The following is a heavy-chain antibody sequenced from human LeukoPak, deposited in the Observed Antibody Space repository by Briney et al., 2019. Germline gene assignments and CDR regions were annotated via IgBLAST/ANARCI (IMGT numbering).Heavy chain of an antibody. J-gene: IGHJ6*02. V-gene: IGHV3-48*03. Sequence: GGSLRLSCAASGFIFSNYEMNWVRQAPGKGLEWVSYVSSSGTTMYYADSVKGRFTISRDNSKNTLFLQVSSLKAEDTAVYYCARDSLVVAATGSYMDVWGQGTTVTVSS. CDR3: ARDSLVVAATGSYMDV. D-gene: IGHD2-15*01. CDR1: GFIFSNYE. CDR2: VSSSGTTM.